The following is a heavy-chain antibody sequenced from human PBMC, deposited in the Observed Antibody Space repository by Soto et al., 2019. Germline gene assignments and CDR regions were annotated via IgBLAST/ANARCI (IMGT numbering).Heavy chain of an antibody. CDR2: IDPNGGST. Sequence: ASVKVSCKASGYTFTHYYRHWVRQAPGQGLEWMGIIDPNGGSTTYAQRFRAGFTMTRDTSTSTVYMELSSLRSEDSAVYYCAPSVNSDMAFDYSGQGTLVTLSS. CDR1: GYTFTHYY. J-gene: IGHJ4*02. V-gene: IGHV1-46*01. CDR3: APSVNSDMAFDY. D-gene: IGHD5-18*01.